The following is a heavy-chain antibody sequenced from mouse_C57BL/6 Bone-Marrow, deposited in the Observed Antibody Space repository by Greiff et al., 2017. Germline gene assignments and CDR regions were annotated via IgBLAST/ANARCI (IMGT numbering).Heavy chain of an antibody. CDR1: GYTFTSYW. Sequence: QVQLQQPGAELVRPGTSVKLSCKASGYTFTSYWMHWVKQRPGQGLEWIGVIDPSDSYTNYNQKFKGKATLTVDTSSSTAYMQLSSLTSEDSAVYYGARTYDYDGDWYFDVWGTGTTVTVSS. CDR2: IDPSDSYT. J-gene: IGHJ1*03. CDR3: ARTYDYDGDWYFDV. V-gene: IGHV1-59*01. D-gene: IGHD2-4*01.